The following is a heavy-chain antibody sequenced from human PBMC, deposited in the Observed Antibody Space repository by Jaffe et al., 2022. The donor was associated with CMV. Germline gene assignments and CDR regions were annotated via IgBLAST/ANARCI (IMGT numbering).Heavy chain of an antibody. CDR2: ISSSSSTI. V-gene: IGHV3-48*02. CDR1: GFTFSSYS. Sequence: EVQLVESGGGLVQPGGSLRLSCAASGFTFSSYSMNWVRQAPGKGLEWVSYISSSSSTIYYADSVKGRFTISRDNAKNSLYLQMNSLRDEDTAVYYCARDGDSSGYYPHFDYWGQGTLVTVSS. CDR3: ARDGDSSGYYPHFDY. J-gene: IGHJ4*02. D-gene: IGHD3-22*01.